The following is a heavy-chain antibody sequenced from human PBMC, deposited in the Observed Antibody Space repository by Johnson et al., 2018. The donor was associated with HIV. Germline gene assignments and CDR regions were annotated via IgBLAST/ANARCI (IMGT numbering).Heavy chain of an antibody. D-gene: IGHD6-13*01. Sequence: VQLVESGGGVVQPGRSLRLSCAASRITFSRYWMTWVRQAPGKGLEWVSAISGSGGSTYYADSVKGRFTISRDNSKNTLYLQMNSLRAEDTAVYYCAKTFPLTAAGFPLNAFDFWGQGTMVTVSS. J-gene: IGHJ3*01. CDR3: AKTFPLTAAGFPLNAFDF. CDR1: RITFSRYW. V-gene: IGHV3-23*04. CDR2: ISGSGGST.